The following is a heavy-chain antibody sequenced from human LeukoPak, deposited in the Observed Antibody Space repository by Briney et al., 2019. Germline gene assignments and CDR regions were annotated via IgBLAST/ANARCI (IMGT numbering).Heavy chain of an antibody. Sequence: GGSLRLSCVASGFTFRSYWMSWVRQAPGKGLEWVANIKQDGSEKYYVDSVKGRFTISRDNAKNSLYLQMNSLRAEDTAVYYCARDRGEWGQGTLVTVSS. D-gene: IGHD3-10*01. CDR1: GFTFRSYW. J-gene: IGHJ4*02. V-gene: IGHV3-7*03. CDR3: ARDRGE. CDR2: IKQDGSEK.